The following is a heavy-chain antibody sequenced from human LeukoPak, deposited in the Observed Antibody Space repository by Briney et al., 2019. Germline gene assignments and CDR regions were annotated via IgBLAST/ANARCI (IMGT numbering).Heavy chain of an antibody. Sequence: GGSLRLSCAASGFTFSSYGMHWVRQAPGKGLXXVAVIWYDGSNKYYADSVKGRFTISRDNSKNTLYLQMNSLRAEDTAVYYCARDSSSTSSFDYWGQGTLVTVSS. J-gene: IGHJ4*02. CDR1: GFTFSSYG. CDR3: ARDSSSTSSFDY. D-gene: IGHD2-2*01. V-gene: IGHV3-33*01. CDR2: IWYDGSNK.